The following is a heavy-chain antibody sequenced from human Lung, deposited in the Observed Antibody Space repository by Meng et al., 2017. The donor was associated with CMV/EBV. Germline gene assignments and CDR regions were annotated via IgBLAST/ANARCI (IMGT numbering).Heavy chain of an antibody. Sequence: ESXKISCAAFGFTFSSYWLHWVCQAPGKGLEWVSRINSDGSCTGYTDSVKGRFDISRDNAKDTLYLQMNSLRAEDTAVYYCAREKYGMDVWGQGTTVTVSS. CDR3: AREKYGMDV. J-gene: IGHJ6*02. CDR1: GFTFSSYW. V-gene: IGHV3-74*01. CDR2: INSDGSCT.